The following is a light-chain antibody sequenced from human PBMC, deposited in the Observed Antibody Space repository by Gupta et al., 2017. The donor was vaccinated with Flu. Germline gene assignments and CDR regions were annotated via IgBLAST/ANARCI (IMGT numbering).Light chain of an antibody. CDR3: QQYGSPPTWT. CDR2: GAS. Sequence: IVLTQSPGTLSLSPGERATLSCRASQSISSTYLAWYQQKPGQTPRLLIYGASSRATGIPDRFSGSGSGTDFTLTISRREPEDFAVYYCQQYGSPPTWTFGQGTKVEIK. CDR1: QSISSTY. V-gene: IGKV3-20*01. J-gene: IGKJ1*01.